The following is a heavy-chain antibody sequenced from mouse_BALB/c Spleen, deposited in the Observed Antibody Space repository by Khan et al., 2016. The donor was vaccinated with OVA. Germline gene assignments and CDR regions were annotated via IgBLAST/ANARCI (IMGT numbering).Heavy chain of an antibody. D-gene: IGHD1-1*01. J-gene: IGHJ2*01. CDR3: ARGNYYGYYFDY. Sequence: EVQLQESGPGLVKPSQSLSLTCTVTGYSITSGYAWNWIRQFPGNKLEWMCYISYSGVTSYTPSLKSRISITRDTSKNKFFLQLNSVTTEDTATYYCARGNYYGYYFDYWGQGTTLTVSS. CDR1: GYSITSGYA. V-gene: IGHV3-2*02. CDR2: ISYSGVT.